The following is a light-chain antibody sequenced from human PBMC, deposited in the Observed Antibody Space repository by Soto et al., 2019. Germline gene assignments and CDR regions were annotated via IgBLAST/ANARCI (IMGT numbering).Light chain of an antibody. V-gene: IGKV1-5*01. CDR3: QQYRRTWA. J-gene: IGKJ1*01. Sequence: DIQMTQSPSTLSASVGDRVTITCRASQNINRWLAWFQQKPGEAPKLLIYDASSLESGVPNRLRGSGSGTEDSLTYGCVQRDDFAAYFCQQYRRTWAFGERNKV. CDR1: QNINRW. CDR2: DAS.